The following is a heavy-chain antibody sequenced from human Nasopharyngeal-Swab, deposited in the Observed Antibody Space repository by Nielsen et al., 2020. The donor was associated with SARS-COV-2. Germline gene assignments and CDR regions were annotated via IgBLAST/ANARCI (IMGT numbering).Heavy chain of an antibody. CDR1: GGSFSGYY. J-gene: IGHJ4*02. Sequence: SETLSLTCAVYGGSFSGYYWRCIRQPPGKGLEWIGETNQSGIKYNPSLKGRVTTSLDTSKNPFSLKLSSVTAADTAVYYCARGRLSYYYVWGSYRYEYWGQGNLFTVSS. V-gene: IGHV4-34*01. CDR2: TNQSGI. D-gene: IGHD3-16*02. CDR3: ARGRLSYYYVWGSYRYEY.